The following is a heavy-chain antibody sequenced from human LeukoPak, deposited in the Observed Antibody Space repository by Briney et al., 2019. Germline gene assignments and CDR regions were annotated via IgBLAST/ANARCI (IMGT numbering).Heavy chain of an antibody. V-gene: IGHV3-7*03. CDR1: RFTFNKYW. J-gene: IGHJ3*02. CDR3: ARDGALAGYGDAFDI. CDR2: IKHDGSEK. D-gene: IGHD6-19*01. Sequence: GGSLRLSCTASRFTFNKYWMTWVRQAPGKGLEWVANIKHDGSEKYFLDSVKGRFDISRDNAKNSLYLQLNSLRADDTAVYYCARDGALAGYGDAFDIWGQGTLVTVSS.